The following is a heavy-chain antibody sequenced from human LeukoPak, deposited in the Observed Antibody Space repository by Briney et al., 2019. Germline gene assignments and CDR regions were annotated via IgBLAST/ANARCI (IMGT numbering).Heavy chain of an antibody. Sequence: SETLSLTCTVSGGSISSGDYYWSWIRQPPGKGLERIGYIYYSGSTYYNPSLKSRVTISVDTSKIQFSLKLSSVTAADTAVYYCAREGTMVRGVIPLGFDYWGQGTLVTVSS. J-gene: IGHJ4*02. CDR2: IYYSGST. CDR3: AREGTMVRGVIPLGFDY. V-gene: IGHV4-30-4*01. D-gene: IGHD3-10*01. CDR1: GGSISSGDYY.